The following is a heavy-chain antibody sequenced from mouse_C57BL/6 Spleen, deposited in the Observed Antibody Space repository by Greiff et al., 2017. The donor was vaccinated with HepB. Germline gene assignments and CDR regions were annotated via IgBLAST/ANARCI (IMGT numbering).Heavy chain of an antibody. CDR2: IYPRSGNT. J-gene: IGHJ2*01. CDR1: GFNIKDDY. Sequence: QVQLQQSGAELVRPGASVKLSCTASGFNIKDDYMHWVKQRTGQGLEWIGEIYPRSGNTYYNEKFKGKATLTADKSSSTAYMELRSLTSEDSAVYFCARRVPYYWGQGTTLTVSS. CDR3: ARRVPYY. D-gene: IGHD5-1*01. V-gene: IGHV1-81*01.